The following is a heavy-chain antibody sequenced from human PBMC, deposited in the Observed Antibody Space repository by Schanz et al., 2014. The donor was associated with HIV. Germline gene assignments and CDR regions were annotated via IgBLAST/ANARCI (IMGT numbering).Heavy chain of an antibody. J-gene: IGHJ4*02. CDR1: GFTFDDYA. D-gene: IGHD3-9*01. CDR3: ARDAARYFDWSYYFDF. V-gene: IGHV3-9*01. Sequence: EVQLVESGGGLVQPGRSLRLSCAASGFTFDDYAMHWVRQAPGKGLEWVSGISWNSGSIGYVDSVKGRFTISRDNANNSLYLQMNSLRAEDTAVYYCARDAARYFDWSYYFDFWGQGTLVTVS. CDR2: ISWNSGSI.